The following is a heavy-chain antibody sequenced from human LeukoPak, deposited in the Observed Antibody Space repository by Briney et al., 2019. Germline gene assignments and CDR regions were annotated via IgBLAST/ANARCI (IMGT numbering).Heavy chain of an antibody. V-gene: IGHV3-48*01. CDR1: GLAFSSSA. Sequence: GGSLRLSCAASGLAFSSSAMNWVRPTPGKGLEWLSYSSASSSDVYYADSVKGRFTISRDNAKSSLYLQMNSLTAEDTAIYFCARGRDHAFDIWGQGTRVTVSS. CDR3: ARGRDHAFDI. CDR2: SSASSSDV. J-gene: IGHJ3*02.